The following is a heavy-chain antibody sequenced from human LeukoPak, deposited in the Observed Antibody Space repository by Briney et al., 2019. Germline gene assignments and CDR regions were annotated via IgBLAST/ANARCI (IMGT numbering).Heavy chain of an antibody. Sequence: GGSLRLSCAGSGFTFSSYAISWVRQAPGKGLEWVSTISGSGGAGTYYADSVKGRFTVSRDNSRNTLYLQMNSLRAEDTAVYYCVCDDYGMDVWGQGTTVTVSS. CDR1: GFTFSSYA. CDR2: ISGSGGAGT. CDR3: VCDDYGMDV. J-gene: IGHJ6*02. V-gene: IGHV3-23*01.